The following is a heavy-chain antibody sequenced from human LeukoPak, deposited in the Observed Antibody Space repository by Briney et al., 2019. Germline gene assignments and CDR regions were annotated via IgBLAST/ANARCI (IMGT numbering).Heavy chain of an antibody. V-gene: IGHV3-23*01. Sequence: PGGSLRLSCAASGFTFSSYAMSWVRQAPGKGLEWVSAISGSGGSTYYADSVKGRFTISRDNSKNTLYLQMNSLRAEDTAVYYCAATASSGWYGKYYYGMDVWGQGTTVTVSS. CDR2: ISGSGGST. CDR3: AATASSGWYGKYYYGMDV. J-gene: IGHJ6*02. CDR1: GFTFSSYA. D-gene: IGHD6-19*01.